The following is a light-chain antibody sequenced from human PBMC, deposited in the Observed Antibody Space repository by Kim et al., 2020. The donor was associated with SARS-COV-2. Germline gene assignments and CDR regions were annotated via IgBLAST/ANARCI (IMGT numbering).Light chain of an antibody. V-gene: IGLV4-60*03. CDR2: LEGSGSY. CDR3: ETWDSNTPTGV. Sequence: QPVLTQSSSASASLGSSVKLTCTLSSGHSSYIIAWHQQQPGKAPRYLMKLEGSGSYNKGSGVPDRFSGSSSGADRYLTISNLQSEDEADYYCETWDSNTPTGVFGGGTKLTVL. CDR1: SGHSSYI. J-gene: IGLJ3*02.